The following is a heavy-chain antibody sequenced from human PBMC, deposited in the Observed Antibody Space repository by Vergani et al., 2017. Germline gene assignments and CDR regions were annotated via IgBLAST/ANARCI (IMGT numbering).Heavy chain of an antibody. J-gene: IGHJ4*02. CDR3: ARERSPRYNYGWIDDI. CDR2: ISVYNGNT. Sequence: QVQLLQSGAEVKKPGASVKVSYKASGYTFSNYGITWVRQAPGQGLEWVAWISVYNGNTKYARNVQGRVTLTTDTSTSTAYMELRSLRFDDTAVYYCARERSPRYNYGWIDDIWGQGTLVTVSS. D-gene: IGHD5-18*01. V-gene: IGHV1-18*01. CDR1: GYTFSNYG.